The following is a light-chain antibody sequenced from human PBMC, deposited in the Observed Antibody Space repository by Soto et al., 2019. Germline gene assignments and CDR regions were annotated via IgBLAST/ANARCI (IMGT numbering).Light chain of an antibody. Sequence: DIQMTQSPSTLSASVGDTVTITCRASQTISNWLAWYQQKPGKAPKLLIYKASSLQSGVPSRFSGIGSGTESNLTISSLQPDDFATYYCQQYNFYSRTFGQGTKVEIK. V-gene: IGKV1-5*03. CDR3: QQYNFYSRT. J-gene: IGKJ1*01. CDR2: KAS. CDR1: QTISNW.